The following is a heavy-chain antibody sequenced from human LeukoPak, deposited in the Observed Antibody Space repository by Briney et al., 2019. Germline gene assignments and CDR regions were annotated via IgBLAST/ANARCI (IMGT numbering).Heavy chain of an antibody. D-gene: IGHD6-25*01. CDR3: ARDRLPFRFDY. CDR2: INHSGST. J-gene: IGHJ4*02. V-gene: IGHV4-34*01. Sequence: PSETLSLTCAVYGGSFSGYYWSWIRQPPGKGLEWIGEINHSGSTNYNPSLKSRVTISVDTSKNQFSLKLSSVTAADTAVYYCARDRLPFRFDYWGQGTLVIVSS. CDR1: GGSFSGYY.